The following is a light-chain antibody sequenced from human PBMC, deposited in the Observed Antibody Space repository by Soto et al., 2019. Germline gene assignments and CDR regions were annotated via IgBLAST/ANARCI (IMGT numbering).Light chain of an antibody. CDR2: KAS. CDR3: QQYNSYTYT. V-gene: IGKV1-5*03. Sequence: DIQMTQSPSTLSASVGDRVTITCRARQSISSWLAWYQQKPGKAPKLLIYKASSLESGVPSRFRGSGSGTEFTLTISSLQPDDFATYYCQQYNSYTYTFGEGTKLEI. J-gene: IGKJ2*01. CDR1: QSISSW.